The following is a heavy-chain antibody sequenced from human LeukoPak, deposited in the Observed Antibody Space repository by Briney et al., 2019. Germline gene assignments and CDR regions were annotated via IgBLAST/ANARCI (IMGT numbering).Heavy chain of an antibody. CDR1: GYTFTGYY. Sequence: ASVTVSCNASGYTFTGYYMHWVRQAPGQGLEWMGWINPNSGGTNYAQKFQGRVTMSRDTSISTAYMELSRLRSDDTAVYYCARNYYDSSGYYAVDYWGQGTLVTVSS. CDR3: ARNYYDSSGYYAVDY. D-gene: IGHD3-22*01. J-gene: IGHJ4*02. V-gene: IGHV1-2*02. CDR2: INPNSGGT.